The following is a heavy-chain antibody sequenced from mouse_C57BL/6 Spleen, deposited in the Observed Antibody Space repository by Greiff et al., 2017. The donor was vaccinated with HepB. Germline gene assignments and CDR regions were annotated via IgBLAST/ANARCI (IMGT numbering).Heavy chain of an antibody. V-gene: IGHV1-26*01. J-gene: IGHJ4*01. CDR1: GYTFTDYY. CDR2: INPNNGGT. D-gene: IGHD1-1*01. CDR3: ASGVPYGSSPYYAMDY. Sequence: EVQLQQSGPELVKPGASVKISCKASGYTFTDYYMNWVKQSHGKSLEWIGDINPNNGGTSYNQKFKGKATLTVDKYSSTAYMELRSLTSEDSAVYYCASGVPYGSSPYYAMDYWGQGTSVTVSS.